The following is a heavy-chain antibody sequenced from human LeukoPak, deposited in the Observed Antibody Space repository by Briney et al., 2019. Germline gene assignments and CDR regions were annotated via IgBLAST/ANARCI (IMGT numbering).Heavy chain of an antibody. J-gene: IGHJ5*02. Sequence: GGSLRLSCAASGFTFSSYSMNWVRQAPGKGLEWVSSISSSSSYIYYADSVKGRFTISRDNAKNSLYPQMNSLRAEDTAVYYCARVPDSSQGFDPWGQGTLVTVSS. CDR1: GFTFSSYS. CDR2: ISSSSSYI. D-gene: IGHD2-15*01. CDR3: ARVPDSSQGFDP. V-gene: IGHV3-21*01.